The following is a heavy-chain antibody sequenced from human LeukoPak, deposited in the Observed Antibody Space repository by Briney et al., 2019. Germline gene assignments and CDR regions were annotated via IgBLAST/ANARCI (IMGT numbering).Heavy chain of an antibody. V-gene: IGHV3-9*01. Sequence: GGSLRLSCAASGSTFDDYAMHWVRQAPGKGLEWVSGISWNSGSIGYADSVKGRFTISRDNAKSSLYLQMNSLRAEDTAVYYCARDRLLFRDYYGMDVWGQGTTVTVSS. CDR2: ISWNSGSI. J-gene: IGHJ6*02. CDR1: GSTFDDYA. D-gene: IGHD2-21*01. CDR3: ARDRLLFRDYYGMDV.